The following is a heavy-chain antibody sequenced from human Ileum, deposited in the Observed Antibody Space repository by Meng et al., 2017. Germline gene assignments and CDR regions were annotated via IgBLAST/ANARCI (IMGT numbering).Heavy chain of an antibody. D-gene: IGHD3-10*01. J-gene: IGHJ4*02. CDR3: ARGTPGRSYSDY. CDR2: LGAHDGDT. CDR1: DYTFTGYG. V-gene: IGHV1-18*01. Sequence: QVQPVQSGPSVKKPGASVQVSCKASDYTFTGYGVGWVRQAPGQGLEWMAWLGAHDGDTSHAPKFQGRVTVSADRPTATAYMELRSLRSDDTAVYYCARGTPGRSYSDYWGQGTLVTVSS.